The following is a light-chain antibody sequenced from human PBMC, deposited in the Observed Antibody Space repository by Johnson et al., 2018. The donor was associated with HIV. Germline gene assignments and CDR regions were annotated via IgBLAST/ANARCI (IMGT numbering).Light chain of an antibody. CDR3: GVWAASLSHNDV. CDR2: ENN. J-gene: IGLJ1*01. Sequence: QAVLTQPPSVSAAPGQKVTIFCSGSSSNIGNNYVSWYQQVPGTAPKLLIYENNKRPSGIPDRFSGAKSGAAAPLGIPGLQTGDEADFYCGVWAASLSHNDVFRTGTTITVL. V-gene: IGLV1-51*02. CDR1: SSNIGNNY.